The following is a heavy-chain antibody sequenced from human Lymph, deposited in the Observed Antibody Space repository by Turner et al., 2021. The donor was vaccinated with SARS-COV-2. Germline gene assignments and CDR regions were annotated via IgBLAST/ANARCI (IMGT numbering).Heavy chain of an antibody. CDR1: GYNFTNYD. D-gene: IGHD3-9*01. CDR2: MNPNSGNT. J-gene: IGHJ5*02. Sequence: QVHLLQSRAEVKKPGASVNVSCEASGYNFTNYDNNWVRQATGQGLEWMGWMNPNSGNTGYAKKFQGRGTMTRNTYISTAYMELSSLRSEDTAGYYCARAAQLTVWLDPWGQGTLVTVSS. V-gene: IGHV1-8*01. CDR3: ARAAQLTVWLDP.